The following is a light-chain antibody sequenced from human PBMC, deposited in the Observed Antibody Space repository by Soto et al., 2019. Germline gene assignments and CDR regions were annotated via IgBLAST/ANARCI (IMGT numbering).Light chain of an antibody. V-gene: IGKV3-15*01. J-gene: IGKJ5*01. Sequence: VLTQSPATLSLSPGERATLSCRASQSVSSNLAWYQQKPGQAPRLLIYGASTRATGFPARFSGSGSGTEFTLTISSLQSEDFAVYYCQHCNNWPITFGQGARLEIK. CDR3: QHCNNWPIT. CDR2: GAS. CDR1: QSVSSN.